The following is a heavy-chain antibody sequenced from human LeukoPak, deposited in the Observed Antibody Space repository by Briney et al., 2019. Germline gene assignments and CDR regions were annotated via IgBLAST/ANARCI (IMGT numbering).Heavy chain of an antibody. D-gene: IGHD2-15*01. Sequence: SETLSLTCAVYGGSFSGYYWSWLRQPPGKGLEWIGEINHSGSTNYNPSLKSRVTISVDTSKNQFSLKLSSVTAADTAVYYCARGTPYRSGGSCYPNWFDPWGQGTLVTVSS. J-gene: IGHJ5*02. CDR1: GGSFSGYY. CDR2: INHSGST. V-gene: IGHV4-34*01. CDR3: ARGTPYRSGGSCYPNWFDP.